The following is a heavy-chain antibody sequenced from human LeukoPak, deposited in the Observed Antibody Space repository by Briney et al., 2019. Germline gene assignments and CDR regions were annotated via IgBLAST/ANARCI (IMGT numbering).Heavy chain of an antibody. D-gene: IGHD1-1*01. CDR2: IIPIFGSA. CDR3: ARRKPLPTVYGLYYFDY. Sequence: GASVKVSCKASGYTFTSYGISWVRQAPGQGLEWMGGIIPIFGSANYAQKLQGRVTMTTDTSTSTAYMELRSLRSDDTAVYYCARRKPLPTVYGLYYFDYWGQGTLVTVSS. CDR1: GYTFTSYG. J-gene: IGHJ4*02. V-gene: IGHV1-18*01.